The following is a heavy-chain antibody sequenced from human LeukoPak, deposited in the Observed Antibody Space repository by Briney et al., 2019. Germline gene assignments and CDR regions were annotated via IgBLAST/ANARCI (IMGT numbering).Heavy chain of an antibody. CDR1: GFTFSSYE. D-gene: IGHD1-20*01. Sequence: GGSLRLSCAASGFTFSSYEMNWVRQAPGKGLEWVSYISGSGSTIYYTDSVKGRFTISRDNAKNSLYLQMNSLGAEDTAVYYCVRDPGITGTSYWGQGILVTVSS. J-gene: IGHJ4*02. V-gene: IGHV3-48*03. CDR3: VRDPGITGTSY. CDR2: ISGSGSTI.